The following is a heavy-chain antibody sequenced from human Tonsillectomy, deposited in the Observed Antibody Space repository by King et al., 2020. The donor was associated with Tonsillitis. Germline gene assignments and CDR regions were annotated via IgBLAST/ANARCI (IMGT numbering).Heavy chain of an antibody. CDR3: AKLLTISHWDAFDI. Sequence: VQLVESGGGVVQPGRSLRLSCAASGFTFSNYGMHWIRQAPGKGLEWVTVISYDGSNKYYADSVKGRFTISRDNSKNTLYLQMNSLRADDTAVYYCAKLLTISHWDAFDIWGQGTMVTVSS. D-gene: IGHD3-3*01. V-gene: IGHV3-30*18. J-gene: IGHJ3*02. CDR1: GFTFSNYG. CDR2: ISYDGSNK.